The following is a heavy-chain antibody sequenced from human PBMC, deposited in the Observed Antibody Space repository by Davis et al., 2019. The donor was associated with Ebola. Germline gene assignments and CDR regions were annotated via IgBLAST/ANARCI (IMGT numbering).Heavy chain of an antibody. J-gene: IGHJ4*02. V-gene: IGHV3-48*02. Sequence: GGSLRLSCAASEFTFSSYWMSWVRQAPGKGLEWVSYISSSSSTIYYADSVKGRFTVSRDNAKNSLYLQMNSLRDEDTAVYYCARDVSVLSLSTRLVGYFDYWGQGTLVTVSS. CDR3: ARDVSVLSLSTRLVGYFDY. D-gene: IGHD2/OR15-2a*01. CDR2: ISSSSSTI. CDR1: EFTFSSYW.